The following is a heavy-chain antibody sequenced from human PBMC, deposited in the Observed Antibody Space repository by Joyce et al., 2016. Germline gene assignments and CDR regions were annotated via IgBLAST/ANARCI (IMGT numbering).Heavy chain of an antibody. CDR2: INPDTGDT. CDR3: ARGPMPPYAFDV. CDR1: GYSFSDSY. V-gene: IGHV1-2*06. D-gene: IGHD2-2*01. J-gene: IGHJ3*01. Sequence: QVNLVQSGAEVKKPGASVKVSCKASGYSFSDSYIHWVRQAPGQGLQWRGRINPDTGDTIYAQKFQGRVTLTRDMFISTVYMEVSRLRSDDTAVYFCARGPMPPYAFDVWGQGTLVTVST.